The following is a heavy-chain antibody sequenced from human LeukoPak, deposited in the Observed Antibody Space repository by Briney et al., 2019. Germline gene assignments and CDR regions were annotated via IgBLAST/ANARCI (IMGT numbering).Heavy chain of an antibody. Sequence: GGSPRLSCAASGITFTSYSMNWVRQAPGKGLEWVSTISGGGGSTYYADSVKGRFTISRDNSKNTLYLQVNSLRAEDTAVYYCAKGGKWDVTPFDYWGQGTLVTVSS. V-gene: IGHV3-23*01. CDR3: AKGGKWDVTPFDY. CDR1: GITFTSYS. CDR2: ISGGGGST. D-gene: IGHD1-26*01. J-gene: IGHJ4*02.